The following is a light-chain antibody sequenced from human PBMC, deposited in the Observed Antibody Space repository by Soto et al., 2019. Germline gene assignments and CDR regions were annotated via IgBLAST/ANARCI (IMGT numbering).Light chain of an antibody. J-gene: IGLJ3*02. CDR3: NSYTSTSSVL. Sequence: QTVVTQPASVSGSPGQSITISCTGTSSDIGAFNYVSWYQQHPGKAPKLMIYEVSNRPSGVSNRFSGSKSGNTASLTISGLQADDEADYYCNSYTSTSSVLFGGGTKLTVL. CDR2: EVS. CDR1: SSDIGAFNY. V-gene: IGLV2-14*01.